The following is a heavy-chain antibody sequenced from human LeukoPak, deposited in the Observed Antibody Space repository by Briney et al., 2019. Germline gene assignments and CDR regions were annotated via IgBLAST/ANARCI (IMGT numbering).Heavy chain of an antibody. D-gene: IGHD2-15*01. CDR2: IYPGDSET. CDR1: GYSFSNYW. Sequence: GESLKISCKGSGYSFSNYWVDWVRQTPGKGLEYVGIIYPGDSETRYSPSFQGQVTISADKSINTAYLQWSSLKASDTAIYYCARRGYNCHDGRCYSDGLDSWGQGTLVTVSS. V-gene: IGHV5-51*01. CDR3: ARRGYNCHDGRCYSDGLDS. J-gene: IGHJ4*02.